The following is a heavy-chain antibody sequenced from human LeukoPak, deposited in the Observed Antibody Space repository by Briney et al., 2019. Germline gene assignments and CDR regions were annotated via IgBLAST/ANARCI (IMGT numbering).Heavy chain of an antibody. D-gene: IGHD2-8*02. Sequence: GESLKISCKGSGYSFTNYWIGWVRQMPGKGLEWMGIIYPGDSDTRYSPSFQGQVTFSADKSISTTYLQWSSLKASDTAMYYCARLPGYCTGGTCYFDYWGQGTLVIDSS. CDR2: IYPGDSDT. CDR3: ARLPGYCTGGTCYFDY. CDR1: GYSFTNYW. J-gene: IGHJ4*02. V-gene: IGHV5-51*01.